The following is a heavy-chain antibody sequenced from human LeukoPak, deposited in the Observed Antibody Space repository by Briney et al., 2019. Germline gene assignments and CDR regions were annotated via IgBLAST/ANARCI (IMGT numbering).Heavy chain of an antibody. CDR1: GCSLSTSGVG. Sequence: ESGPTLVKPTQTLTLTCAFFGCSLSTSGVGVGWIRQPPGKALEWLSVIYWDDDKRYRPSLKSRLTITKDTSKHQVVLTMTNMDPVDTATYYCAHRRAVSGFLEWLFDAFDIWGQGTMVTVSS. J-gene: IGHJ3*02. D-gene: IGHD3-3*01. CDR2: IYWDDDK. CDR3: AHRRAVSGFLEWLFDAFDI. V-gene: IGHV2-5*02.